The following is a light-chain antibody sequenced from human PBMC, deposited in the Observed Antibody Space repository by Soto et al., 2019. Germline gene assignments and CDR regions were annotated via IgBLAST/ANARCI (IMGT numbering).Light chain of an antibody. J-gene: IGKJ1*01. CDR2: DAS. Sequence: IQMTQSPCALSASVGDRVTITCRASQSISSWWAWYQQKPGKAPKLLIYDASSLESGVPSRFSGSGSGTEFTLTISSLQPDDFATYYCHQYNYYRPTFGQGTKVDIK. CDR3: HQYNYYRPT. V-gene: IGKV1-5*01. CDR1: QSISSW.